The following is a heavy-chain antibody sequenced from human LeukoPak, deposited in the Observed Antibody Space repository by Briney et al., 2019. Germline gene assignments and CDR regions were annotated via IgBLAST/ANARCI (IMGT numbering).Heavy chain of an antibody. J-gene: IGHJ4*02. CDR1: GYTFTSYY. Sequence: ASVKVSCKASGYTFTSYYMHWVRQAPGQGLEWMGIINPNGGSTNYAQSFQGRVTMTRDTSTSTVYMELSSPGSEDTAVYYCARWELESSGFDYWGQGTPVTVSS. D-gene: IGHD1-26*01. V-gene: IGHV1-46*01. CDR3: ARWELESSGFDY. CDR2: INPNGGST.